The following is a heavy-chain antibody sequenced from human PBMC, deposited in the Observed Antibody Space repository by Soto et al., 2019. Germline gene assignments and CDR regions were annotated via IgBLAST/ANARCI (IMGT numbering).Heavy chain of an antibody. CDR1: GFTFSSYA. J-gene: IGHJ5*02. CDR2: ISYDGSNK. V-gene: IGHV3-30-3*01. Sequence: QVQLVESGGGVVQPGRSLRLSCAASGFTFSSYAMHWVRQAPGKGLEWVAVISYDGSNKYYADSVKGRFTISRDNSKNTLYLQMNSLRAEDTAVYYCARAYYYGSGSSPSNWFDPWGQGTLVTVSS. CDR3: ARAYYYGSGSSPSNWFDP. D-gene: IGHD3-10*01.